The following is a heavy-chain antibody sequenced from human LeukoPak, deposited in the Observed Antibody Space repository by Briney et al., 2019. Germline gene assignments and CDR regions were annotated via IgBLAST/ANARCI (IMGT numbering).Heavy chain of an antibody. D-gene: IGHD1-1*01. J-gene: IGHJ2*01. CDR2: IYGGGNT. V-gene: IGHV3-53*01. CDR1: EFTFSSYW. Sequence: GGSLRLSCAASEFTFSSYWMHWVRQTPGKGLEWVSVIYGGGNTYYADSVKGRFTISRDNSKNTLYLQMNSLRVEDTAVYYCARDPGTALWYFDLWGRGTLVTVSS. CDR3: ARDPGTALWYFDL.